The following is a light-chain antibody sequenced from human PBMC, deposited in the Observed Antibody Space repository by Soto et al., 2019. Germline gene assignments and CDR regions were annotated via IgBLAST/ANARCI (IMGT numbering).Light chain of an antibody. CDR1: QSFTSSY. CDR3: QQYDTSPLT. CDR2: GAS. V-gene: IGKV3-20*01. Sequence: EIVLTQSPGTLSLSPGERATLSCRASQSFTSSYLAWYQQKPGQAPRLLIYGASIRATGIPDRFSGSGSGTDFTLTISRLEPEDFAVYYCQQYDTSPLTFAGGTKVEI. J-gene: IGKJ4*01.